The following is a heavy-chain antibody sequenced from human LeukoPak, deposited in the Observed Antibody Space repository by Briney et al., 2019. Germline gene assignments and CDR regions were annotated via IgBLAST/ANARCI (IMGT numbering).Heavy chain of an antibody. D-gene: IGHD3-10*02. J-gene: IGHJ6*04. Sequence: GGSLRLSCAASGLTFSSYGMTWVRQAPGKGLEWVSYISSSSSTIYYADSVKGRFTISRDNAKNSLYLQLNSLRAEDTAVYYCAELGITMIGGVWGKGTTVTISS. CDR2: ISSSSSTI. V-gene: IGHV3-48*01. CDR3: AELGITMIGGV. CDR1: GLTFSSYG.